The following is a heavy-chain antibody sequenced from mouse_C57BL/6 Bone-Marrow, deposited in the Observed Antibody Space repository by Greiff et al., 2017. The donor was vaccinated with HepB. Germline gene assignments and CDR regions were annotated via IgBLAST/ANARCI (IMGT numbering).Heavy chain of an antibody. CDR2: INPYNGGT. V-gene: IGHV1-19*01. CDR3: ARPYGNSWFAY. Sequence: EVQLQQSGPVLVKPGASVKMSCKASGYTFTDYYMNWVKQSHGKSLEWIGVINPYNGGTSYNQKFKGKATLTVDKSSSTAYMELNSLTSEDSAVYYCARPYGNSWFAYWGQGTLVTVSA. D-gene: IGHD2-1*01. J-gene: IGHJ3*01. CDR1: GYTFTDYY.